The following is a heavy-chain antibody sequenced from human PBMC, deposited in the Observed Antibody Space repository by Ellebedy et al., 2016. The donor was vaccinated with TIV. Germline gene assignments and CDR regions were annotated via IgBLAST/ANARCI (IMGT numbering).Heavy chain of an antibody. J-gene: IGHJ4*02. CDR3: AKTYGSGSNYHHPVDY. D-gene: IGHD3-10*01. CDR2: ISGSGGST. V-gene: IGHV3-23*01. Sequence: GESLKISCAASGFTFSSYSMNWVRQAPGKGLEWVSAISGSGGSTYYADSVKGRFTISRDNSKNTLYLQMNSLRAEDTAVYYCAKTYGSGSNYHHPVDYWGQGTLVTVSS. CDR1: GFTFSSYS.